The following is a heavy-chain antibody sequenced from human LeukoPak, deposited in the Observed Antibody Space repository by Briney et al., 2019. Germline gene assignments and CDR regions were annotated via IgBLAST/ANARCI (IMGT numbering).Heavy chain of an antibody. CDR1: GGTFSSYA. Sequence: ASVKVSCKASGGTFSSYAISWVRQAPGQGLEWMGGIIPIFGTANYAQKFQGRVTITTDESTSTAYMELSSLRSEDTAVYYCAAAFGVQYYFDYWGQGTLVTVSS. D-gene: IGHD3-3*01. CDR2: IIPIFGTA. V-gene: IGHV1-69*05. CDR3: AAAFGVQYYFDY. J-gene: IGHJ4*02.